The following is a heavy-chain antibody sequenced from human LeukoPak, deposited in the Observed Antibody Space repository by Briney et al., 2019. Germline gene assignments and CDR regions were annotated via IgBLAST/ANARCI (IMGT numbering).Heavy chain of an antibody. D-gene: IGHD5-12*01. Sequence: GGSLRLSCGASGFTFSSYGMHWVRQAPGKGLEWVAVISYDGSNKYYADSVKGRFTISRDNSKNTLYLQMNSLRAEDTAVYYCSKNLIVHTIWAFDYWGQGTLVTVSS. CDR1: GFTFSSYG. J-gene: IGHJ4*02. CDR2: ISYDGSNK. V-gene: IGHV3-30*18. CDR3: SKNLIVHTIWAFDY.